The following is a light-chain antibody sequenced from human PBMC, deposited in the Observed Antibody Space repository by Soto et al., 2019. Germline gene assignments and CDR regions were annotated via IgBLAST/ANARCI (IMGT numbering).Light chain of an antibody. CDR3: SSYTSSSTYV. CDR2: DVS. V-gene: IGLV2-14*03. J-gene: IGLJ1*01. Sequence: QSALTQPASVSGSPGQSITISCSGTSSDVGGYNYVFWYQHHPGKAPKLMIYDVSNRPSGVSNRFSGSKSGNTASLTISGLQAEDEADYYCSSYTSSSTYVFGTGTKVNVL. CDR1: SSDVGGYNY.